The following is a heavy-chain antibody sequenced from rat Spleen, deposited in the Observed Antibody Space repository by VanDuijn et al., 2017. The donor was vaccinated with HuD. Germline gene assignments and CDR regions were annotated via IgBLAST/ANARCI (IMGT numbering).Heavy chain of an antibody. V-gene: IGHV2-1*01. J-gene: IGHJ2*01. CDR2: IWSDGST. CDR1: GFSLTPYD. Sequence: QVQLKESGPGLVQPSQTLSLTCTVSGFSLTPYDVHWVRQPPGKGREWMGVIWSDGSTDYNSALKSRLIISRDTSESQVFLKMNSLQTEDTAIYFCTTGDYSDGGDYWGQGVMVTVSS. CDR3: TTGDYSDGGDY. D-gene: IGHD1-12*02.